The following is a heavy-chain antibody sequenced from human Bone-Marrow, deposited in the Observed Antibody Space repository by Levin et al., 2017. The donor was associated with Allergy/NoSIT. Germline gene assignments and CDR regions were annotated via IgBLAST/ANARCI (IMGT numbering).Heavy chain of an antibody. D-gene: IGHD4-17*01. CDR3: AKALDNGDYIFDS. J-gene: IGHJ4*02. CDR2: RRSSGGKT. CDR1: GFPFGTYA. V-gene: IGHV3-23*01. Sequence: GGSLRLSCAAAGFPFGTYAMSWVRQGPGKGLEWVATRRSSGGKTYYADAGRGRFTIARDNSKNTLFLQMNALRADDTAVYYCAKALDNGDYIFDSWGQGTPVTVS.